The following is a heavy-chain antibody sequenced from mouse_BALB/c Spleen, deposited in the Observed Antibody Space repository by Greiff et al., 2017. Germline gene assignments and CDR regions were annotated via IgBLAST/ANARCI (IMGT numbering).Heavy chain of an antibody. CDR2: ISSGSSTI. Sequence: EVKLVESGGGLVQPGGSRKLSCAASGFTFSSFGMHWVRQAPEKGLEWVAYISSGSSTIYYADTVKGRFTISRDNPKNTLFLQMTSLRSEDTAMYYCARQGRYDGEAWFAYWGQGTLVTVSA. J-gene: IGHJ3*01. D-gene: IGHD2-14*01. CDR1: GFTFSSFG. CDR3: ARQGRYDGEAWFAY. V-gene: IGHV5-17*02.